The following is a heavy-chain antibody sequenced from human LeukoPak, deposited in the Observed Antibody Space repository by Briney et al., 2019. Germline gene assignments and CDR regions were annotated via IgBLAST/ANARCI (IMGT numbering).Heavy chain of an antibody. V-gene: IGHV4-59*06. CDR1: GGSISSYY. J-gene: IGHJ5*02. CDR2: IYYSGST. CDR3: ARGIMVRGVIEYNWFDP. D-gene: IGHD3-10*01. Sequence: PSETLSLTCTVSGGSISSYYWSWIRQHPGKGLEWIGYIYYSGSTYYNPSLKSRVTISVDTSKNQFSLKLSSVTAADTAVYYCARGIMVRGVIEYNWFDPWGQGTLVTVSS.